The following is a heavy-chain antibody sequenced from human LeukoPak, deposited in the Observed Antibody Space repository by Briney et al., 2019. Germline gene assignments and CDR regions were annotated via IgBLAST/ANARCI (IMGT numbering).Heavy chain of an antibody. V-gene: IGHV3-48*03. Sequence: GGSLRLSCAASGFTFCSYEMNWVRQAPRKGLEWVSYISSSGSTLHYADSVKGRFTISRDNAKNSLYLQMNSLRAEGTAVYYCARVASNCFDYWGQGTLVTVSS. CDR1: GFTFCSYE. D-gene: IGHD6-19*01. J-gene: IGHJ4*02. CDR3: ARVASNCFDY. CDR2: ISSSGSTL.